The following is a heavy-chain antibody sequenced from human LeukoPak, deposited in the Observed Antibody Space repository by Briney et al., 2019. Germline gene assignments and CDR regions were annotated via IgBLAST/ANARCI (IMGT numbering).Heavy chain of an antibody. D-gene: IGHD2-2*01. J-gene: IGHJ4*02. CDR1: GASISDYY. V-gene: IGHV4-59*08. Sequence: SETLSLTCTVSGASISDYYWSWIRQPPGKGLEWFGYIYYTGRTKYNPSLESRVAISIDTSKNHLYLKLSSVTAADTAMYYCARHSRAYSSTSGTFEYWGQGTLVTVSS. CDR2: IYYTGRT. CDR3: ARHSRAYSSTSGTFEY.